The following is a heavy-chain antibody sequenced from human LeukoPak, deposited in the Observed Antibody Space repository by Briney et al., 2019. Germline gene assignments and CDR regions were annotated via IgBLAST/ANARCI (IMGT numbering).Heavy chain of an antibody. Sequence: GGSLRLSCAASGLTFINYAMNWVRQAPGKGLEWVSVISDSGGSTLYADSVKGRFTVSRDNSKNTLYLQMNSLRAEDTAVYYCAKEIAQQLVSDPFDYWGQGTLVTDSS. D-gene: IGHD6-13*01. V-gene: IGHV3-23*01. CDR1: GLTFINYA. CDR3: AKEIAQQLVSDPFDY. CDR2: ISDSGGST. J-gene: IGHJ4*02.